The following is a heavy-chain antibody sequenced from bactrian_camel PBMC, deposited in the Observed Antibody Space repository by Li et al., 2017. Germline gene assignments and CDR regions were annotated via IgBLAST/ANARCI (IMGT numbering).Heavy chain of an antibody. CDR1: GYTFSPYW. CDR2: MFGGQNGQE. J-gene: IGHJ4*01. V-gene: IGHV3S6*01. CDR3: ARARDYMSTFND. Sequence: HVQLVESGGGLVQPGGSLRLSCAASGYTFSPYWMDWFRQAPGKEREGVARMFGGQNGQEYVTDSVRGRFSISQDNAKNMLYLQMNSLKSEDTALYYCARARDYMSTFNDWGQGTQVTVS.